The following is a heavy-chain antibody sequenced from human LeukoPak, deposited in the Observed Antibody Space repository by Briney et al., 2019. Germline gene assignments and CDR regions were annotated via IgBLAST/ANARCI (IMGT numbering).Heavy chain of an antibody. D-gene: IGHD3-22*01. CDR3: ARGSPAPHDSSGYYYDP. Sequence: SETLSLTCAVYGGSFSGYYWSWIRQPPGKGLEWLGEINHSGSTNYNPSLKSRVTISVDTSKNQFSLKLSSVTAADTAVYYCARGSPAPHDSSGYYYDPWGQGTLVTVSS. V-gene: IGHV4-34*01. J-gene: IGHJ5*02. CDR2: INHSGST. CDR1: GGSFSGYY.